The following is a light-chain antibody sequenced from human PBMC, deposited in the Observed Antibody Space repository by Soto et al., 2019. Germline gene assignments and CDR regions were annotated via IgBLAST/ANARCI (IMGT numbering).Light chain of an antibody. V-gene: IGLV2-14*01. Sequence: QSALTQPASVSGSPGQSITISCTGTSSDVGGYNYVSWYRQHPGKAPKLMIYEVNNRPSGVSNRFSGSKSGNTASLTISGLQAEDEADYYCSSYTSSSIPFYVFGTGTKVTVL. CDR3: SSYTSSSIPFYV. J-gene: IGLJ1*01. CDR2: EVN. CDR1: SSDVGGYNY.